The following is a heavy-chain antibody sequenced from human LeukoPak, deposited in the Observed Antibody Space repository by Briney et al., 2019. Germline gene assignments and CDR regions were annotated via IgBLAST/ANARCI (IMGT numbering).Heavy chain of an antibody. CDR2: IYPGDSYI. V-gene: IGHV5-51*01. CDR1: GYSFTSYW. CDR3: ARTYYSDSSGYDLDY. D-gene: IGHD3-22*01. J-gene: IGHJ4*02. Sequence: GESQKISCKGSGYSFTSYWIGWVRQMPGKGLEWMGIIYPGDSYIRFSPSLQGQVTISADKSISTAHLQWSSLKASDTAMYYCARTYYSDSSGYDLDYWGQGTLVTVFS.